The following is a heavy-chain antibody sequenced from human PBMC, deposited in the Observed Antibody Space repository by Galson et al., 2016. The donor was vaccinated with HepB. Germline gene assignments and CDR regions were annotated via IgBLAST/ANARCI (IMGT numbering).Heavy chain of an antibody. J-gene: IGHJ4*02. Sequence: SLRLSCAASGFSFSTYGMHWVRQAPGKGLEWVAVISYDGSSEFYGDSVKGRFTISRDNSKNTLYLQMNSLRADDAAVYYCARVAYSGTYYGSYFDYWGQGTLVTVSS. CDR3: ARVAYSGTYYGSYFDY. V-gene: IGHV3-30*03. CDR2: ISYDGSSE. CDR1: GFSFSTYG. D-gene: IGHD1-26*01.